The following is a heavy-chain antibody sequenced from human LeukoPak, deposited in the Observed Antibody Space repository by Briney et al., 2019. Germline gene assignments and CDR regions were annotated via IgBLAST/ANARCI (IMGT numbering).Heavy chain of an antibody. J-gene: IGHJ6*02. CDR2: IIPIFGIA. Sequence: GASVKVSCKASGGTFSSYAISWVRQAPGQGLEWMGRIIPIFGIANYAQKFQGRVTITADKSTSTAYMELSSLRSEDTAVYYCARDSNPRDGYNYVATARYGMDVWGQGTTVTVSS. D-gene: IGHD5-24*01. CDR3: ARDSNPRDGYNYVATARYGMDV. CDR1: GGTFSSYA. V-gene: IGHV1-69*04.